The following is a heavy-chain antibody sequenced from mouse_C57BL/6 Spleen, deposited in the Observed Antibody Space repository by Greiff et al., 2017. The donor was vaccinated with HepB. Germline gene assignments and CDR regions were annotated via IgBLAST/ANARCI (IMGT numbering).Heavy chain of an antibody. V-gene: IGHV1-42*01. D-gene: IGHD2-4*01. J-gene: IGHJ2*01. CDR3: ARYDYDAYYFDY. CDR2: INPSTGGT. CDR1: GYSFTGYY. Sequence: VQLQQSGPELVKPGASVKISCKASGYSFTGYYINWVKQSPEKSLEWIGEINPSTGGTTYNQKFKAKATLTVDKSSSTAYMQLKSLTSEDSAVYYCARYDYDAYYFDYWGQGTTLTVSS.